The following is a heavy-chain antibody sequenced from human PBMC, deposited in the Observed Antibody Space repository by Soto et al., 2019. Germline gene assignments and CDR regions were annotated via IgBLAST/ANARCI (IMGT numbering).Heavy chain of an antibody. D-gene: IGHD2-2*01. CDR1: GYTFSNYG. CDR2: ISLYSDGT. J-gene: IGHJ5*02. Sequence: QVQLVQSGGEVKRPGASVKVSCKTSGYTFSNYGITWVRQAPGQPLEWLGWISLYSDGTNYAQKFQGRSSMTTEKSTTTAYMELRSLRSDDTAVYYCARVVPGAEAWFGPWGQGTLVTVSS. CDR3: ARVVPGAEAWFGP. V-gene: IGHV1-18*01.